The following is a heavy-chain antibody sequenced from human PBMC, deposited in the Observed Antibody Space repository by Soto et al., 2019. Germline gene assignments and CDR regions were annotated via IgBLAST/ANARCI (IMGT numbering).Heavy chain of an antibody. CDR2: TIPVFNTA. Sequence: QVQLEQSGAEVKKPGSSVKVSCKASGGTLSDHGVAWLRQAPGQGLEWMGGTIPVFNTAKYAQKFQGRVTFTADKFTNISYMELSSLRSEDTAFYFCARGVYGSCNYYTGPSSFDIWGQGTMVIVSS. J-gene: IGHJ3*02. CDR1: GGTLSDHG. V-gene: IGHV1-69*06. D-gene: IGHD3-10*01. CDR3: ARGVYGSCNYYTGPSSFDI.